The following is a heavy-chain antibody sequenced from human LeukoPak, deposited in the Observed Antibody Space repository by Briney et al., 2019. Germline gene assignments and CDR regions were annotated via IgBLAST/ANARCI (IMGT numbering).Heavy chain of an antibody. D-gene: IGHD3-22*01. Sequence: SETLSLTCTVSGGSISSYYWSWIRQPPGKGLEWIGYIYYSGSTNYNLSLKSRATISVDTSKNQFSLKLSSVTAADTAVYYCAREAAEADSSGQFDYWGQGTLVTVSS. CDR3: AREAAEADSSGQFDY. J-gene: IGHJ4*02. CDR1: GGSISSYY. V-gene: IGHV4-59*01. CDR2: IYYSGST.